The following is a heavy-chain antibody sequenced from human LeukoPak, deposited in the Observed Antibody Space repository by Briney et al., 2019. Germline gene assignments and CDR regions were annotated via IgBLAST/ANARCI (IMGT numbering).Heavy chain of an antibody. D-gene: IGHD6-19*01. CDR1: GYTFTGYY. V-gene: IGHV1-2*02. CDR3: ARTSGWYRTDWFDP. J-gene: IGHJ5*02. CDR2: INPNSGGT. Sequence: ASVKVSCKASGYTFTGYYMHWVRQAPGQGLEWMGWINPNSGGTNYAQKFQGRVTMTRDTSISTAYMELSGLRSDDTAVYYCARTSGWYRTDWFDPWGQGTLVTVSS.